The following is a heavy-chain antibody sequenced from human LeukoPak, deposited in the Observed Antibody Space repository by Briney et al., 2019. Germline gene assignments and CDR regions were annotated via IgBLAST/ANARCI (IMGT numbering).Heavy chain of an antibody. CDR2: IFYDGSTA. CDR1: GFTFSTYA. Sequence: GGSLRLFCAASGFTFSTYAMHWVRQAPGKGLEWVAVIFYDGSTAYCADSVKGRFTISRDNSKNTLYLQMNSLRAEDTAVYYCARDPRGPTGYDNSARDTFDYWGQGTLVTVSS. V-gene: IGHV3-30*04. CDR3: ARDPRGPTGYDNSARDTFDY. D-gene: IGHD3-22*01. J-gene: IGHJ4*02.